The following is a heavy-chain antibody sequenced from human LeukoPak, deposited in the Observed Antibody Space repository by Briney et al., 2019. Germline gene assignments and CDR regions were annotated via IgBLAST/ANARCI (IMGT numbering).Heavy chain of an antibody. V-gene: IGHV4-59*01. CDR2: IYYTGIT. CDR1: GGSISGYY. Sequence: SETLSLTCTVSGGSISGYYWSWIRQSPGKGLEWIGYIYYTGITAYNPSLGSRVTISVDPSNNQFSLRLTSVTAADTAVYYCARLHSSRAEEFDPWGQGTLVTVSS. CDR3: ARLHSSRAEEFDP. J-gene: IGHJ5*02.